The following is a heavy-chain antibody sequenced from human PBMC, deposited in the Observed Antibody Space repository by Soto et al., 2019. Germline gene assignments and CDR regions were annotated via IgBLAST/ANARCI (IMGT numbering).Heavy chain of an antibody. CDR3: AREDRGRGTGLVPAAIDGMDV. CDR2: IIPIFGIA. J-gene: IGHJ6*01. V-gene: IGHV1-69*08. CDR1: GGTFSRYS. Sequence: QVQLVQSGAEVKKPGSSVKVSCKASGGTFSRYSITWVRQAPGHGLEWIGRIIPIFGIASYAQKFQGRVTITADETTSTAYMELSSLRSDDKAVYYCAREDRGRGTGLVPAAIDGMDVW. D-gene: IGHD2-2*01.